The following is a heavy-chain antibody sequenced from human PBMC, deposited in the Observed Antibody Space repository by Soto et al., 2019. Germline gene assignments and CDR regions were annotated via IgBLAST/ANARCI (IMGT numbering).Heavy chain of an antibody. CDR3: ASSHHLDPENYYGSGSSGWFDP. V-gene: IGHV3-21*01. CDR2: ISSSSSYI. J-gene: IGHJ5*02. D-gene: IGHD3-10*01. Sequence: GGSLRLSCAASGFTFSSYSMNWVRQAPGKGLEWVSSISSSSSYIYYADSVKGRFTISRDNAKNSLYLQMNSLRAEDTAVYYCASSHHLDPENYYGSGSSGWFDPWGQGTLVTVSS. CDR1: GFTFSSYS.